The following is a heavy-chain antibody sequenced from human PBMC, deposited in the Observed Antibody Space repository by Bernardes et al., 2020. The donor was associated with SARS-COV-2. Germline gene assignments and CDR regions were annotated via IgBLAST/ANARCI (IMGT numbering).Heavy chain of an antibody. CDR2: IWYDGSTK. CDR1: GFTFNNYG. CDR3: VRRFCAVSSACGNFYGMGV. Sequence: SLRLSCEASGFTFNNYGMHWVRRAPDKGLEWVAVIWYDGSTKYYADSVKGRFTVSRDNSKSTLYLQMNSLRVEDTATYYCVRRFCAVSSACGNFYGMGVWGQGTTVTVSS. D-gene: IGHD2-21*01. J-gene: IGHJ6*02. V-gene: IGHV3-33*03.